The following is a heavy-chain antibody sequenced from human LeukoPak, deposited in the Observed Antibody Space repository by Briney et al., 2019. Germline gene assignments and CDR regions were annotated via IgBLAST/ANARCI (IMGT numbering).Heavy chain of an antibody. CDR3: ARGVVTTVYYYYYMDV. D-gene: IGHD4-17*01. Sequence: SETLSLTCTVSGGSISSYYWSWIRQPPGKGLERMGYIYYSGSTNYNPSLKSRVTISVDTSKNQFSLKLSSVTAADTAVYYCARGVVTTVYYYYYMDVWGKGTTVTVSS. J-gene: IGHJ6*03. V-gene: IGHV4-59*01. CDR1: GGSISSYY. CDR2: IYYSGST.